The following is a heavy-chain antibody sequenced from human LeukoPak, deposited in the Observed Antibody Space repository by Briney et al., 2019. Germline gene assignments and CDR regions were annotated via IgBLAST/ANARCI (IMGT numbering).Heavy chain of an antibody. D-gene: IGHD4-11*01. CDR2: LNPNYRDT. V-gene: IGHV1-2*06. J-gene: IGHJ3*02. Sequence: ASVKVSCKNPGYSIASYYIHWVRQAPGQGLEWMGRLNPNYRDTNFAQRFQGRVTMTRDTTITTAFMELNNLRSDDTAIYYCARGAYDYDAFDIWGQGTMVTVSS. CDR3: ARGAYDYDAFDI. CDR1: GYSIASYY.